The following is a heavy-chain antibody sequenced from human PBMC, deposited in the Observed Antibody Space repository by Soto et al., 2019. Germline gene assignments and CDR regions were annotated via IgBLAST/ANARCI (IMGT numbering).Heavy chain of an antibody. Sequence: GESLKISCKGSGYSFTSYWIGWVRQMPGKGLEWMGIIYPGDSDTRYSPSFQGQVTISADKSISTAYLQWSSLKASDTAMYYCARVGVAARSQAWFDPWGQGTLVTVSS. CDR3: ARVGVAARSQAWFDP. V-gene: IGHV5-51*01. D-gene: IGHD6-6*01. J-gene: IGHJ5*02. CDR1: GYSFTSYW. CDR2: IYPGDSDT.